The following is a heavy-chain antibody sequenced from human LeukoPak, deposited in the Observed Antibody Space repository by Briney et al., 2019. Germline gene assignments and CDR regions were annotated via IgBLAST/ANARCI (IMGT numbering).Heavy chain of an antibody. CDR1: GFTFSVYY. CDR3: ARGRDSFDY. V-gene: IGHV3-11*04. J-gene: IGHJ4*02. Sequence: GGSLRLSCAASGFTFSVYYMSWIRQAPGKGLEWVSYISSGGSTIYYADSVKGRFTISRDNAKNSLYLQMNSLRAEDTAVYYCARGRDSFDYWGQGPLVTVSS. CDR2: ISSGGSTI.